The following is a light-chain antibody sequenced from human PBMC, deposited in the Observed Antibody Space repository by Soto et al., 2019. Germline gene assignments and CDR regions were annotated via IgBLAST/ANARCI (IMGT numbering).Light chain of an antibody. V-gene: IGKV3-11*01. J-gene: IGKJ5*01. CDR1: QSVSNY. CDR3: QQRSDWPLIT. Sequence: EIVLTQSPATLSLSPGERATLSCRASQSVSNYLAWYQQKPGQAPRLVIYDASSRATSIPARFSGSGSGTDFTLTISSLEPEEFAVYYCQQRSDWPLITFGQGTRLEIK. CDR2: DAS.